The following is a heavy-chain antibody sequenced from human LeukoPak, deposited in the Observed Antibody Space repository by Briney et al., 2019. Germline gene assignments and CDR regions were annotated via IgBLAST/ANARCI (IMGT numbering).Heavy chain of an antibody. CDR3: ARETLGYGQYYFDY. D-gene: IGHD2-15*01. CDR1: GYTFTSYD. Sequence: ASVKVSCKASGYTFTSYDINWVRQATGQGLEWMGWMNPNSGNTGYAQKLQGRVTMTTDTSTSTAYMELRSLRSDDTAVYYCARETLGYGQYYFDYWGQGTLVTVSS. CDR2: MNPNSGNT. V-gene: IGHV1-8*01. J-gene: IGHJ4*02.